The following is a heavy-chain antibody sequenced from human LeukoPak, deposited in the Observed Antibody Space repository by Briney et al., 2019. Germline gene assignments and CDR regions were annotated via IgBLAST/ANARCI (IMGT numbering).Heavy chain of an antibody. CDR2: IKQDGSEK. D-gene: IGHD3-3*01. Sequence: GGSLRLSCAASGFTFSSYWMSWVRQAPGKGLEWVANIKQDGSEKYYVDSVKGRFTISRDNAKNSLYLQMSSLRAEDTAVYYCARASAYDFWSGYYIYYWGQGTLVTVSS. CDR3: ARASAYDFWSGYYIYY. CDR1: GFTFSSYW. J-gene: IGHJ4*02. V-gene: IGHV3-7*01.